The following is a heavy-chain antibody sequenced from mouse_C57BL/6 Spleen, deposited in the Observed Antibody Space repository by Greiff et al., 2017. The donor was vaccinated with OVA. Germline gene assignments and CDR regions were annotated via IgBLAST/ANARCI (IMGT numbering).Heavy chain of an antibody. Sequence: VQLQQSGPELVQPGASVKLSCKASGYTFTDYYINWVKQRPGQGLEWIGWIFPGSGSTYSTEKFKGTATLTVDKSSSTAYMLLSSLTSEDSAVDVCGRKRYDGGVLYAMDYWGQGTSVTVSS. CDR2: IFPGSGST. CDR3: GRKRYDGGVLYAMDY. D-gene: IGHD2-14*01. V-gene: IGHV1-75*01. J-gene: IGHJ4*01. CDR1: GYTFTDYY.